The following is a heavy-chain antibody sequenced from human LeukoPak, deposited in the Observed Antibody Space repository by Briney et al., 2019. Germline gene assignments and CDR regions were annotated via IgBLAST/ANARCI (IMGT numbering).Heavy chain of an antibody. Sequence: XXXXXAISGPGAATSNADSVKGRFTISRDNSKNTLYLQMNSLRAEDAAVYFCAKMSGTYGTTSRVFESWGQGTLVTVSS. D-gene: IGHD1-1*01. CDR3: AKMSGTYGTTSRVFES. V-gene: IGHV3-23*01. J-gene: IGHJ4*02. CDR2: ISGPGAAT.